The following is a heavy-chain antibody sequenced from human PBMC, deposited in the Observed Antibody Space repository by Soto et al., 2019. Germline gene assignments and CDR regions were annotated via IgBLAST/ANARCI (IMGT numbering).Heavy chain of an antibody. CDR1: GGSISSGDYY. J-gene: IGHJ4*02. Sequence: SETLSLTCTVSGGSISSGDYYWSWIRQPPGKGLEWIGYIYYSGSTYYNPSLKSRVTISVDTSKNQFSLKLSSVIAADTAVYYCARGAASRGYYDSSGYPLFDYWGQGTLVTVSS. CDR3: ARGAASRGYYDSSGYPLFDY. CDR2: IYYSGST. D-gene: IGHD3-22*01. V-gene: IGHV4-30-4*01.